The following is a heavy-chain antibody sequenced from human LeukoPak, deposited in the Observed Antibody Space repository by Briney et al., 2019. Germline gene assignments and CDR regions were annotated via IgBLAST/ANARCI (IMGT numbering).Heavy chain of an antibody. CDR1: GFTFSTYA. J-gene: IGHJ3*02. CDR2: IWYDGSNK. CDR3: ARWYSSSFGAFDI. V-gene: IGHV3-33*01. D-gene: IGHD6-6*01. Sequence: GRSLRLSCAASGFTFSTYAMHWVRQAPGKGLEWVAVIWYDGSNKYYADSVKGRFTISRDNSKNTLYLQMNGLRAEDTAVYYCARWYSSSFGAFDIWGQGTMVTVSS.